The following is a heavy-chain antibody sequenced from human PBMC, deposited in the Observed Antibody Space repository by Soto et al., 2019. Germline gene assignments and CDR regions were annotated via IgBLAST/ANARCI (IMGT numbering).Heavy chain of an antibody. V-gene: IGHV4-4*02. Sequence: ETLSLSGAVSVGSISSSNWWSCVRQPPGKGLEWIGEIYHSGSTNYNPSLKSRVTISVDKSKNQFSLKLSSVTAADTAVYYCARDRHYGSGRGYYYYGMDVWGQGTTVTVSS. CDR3: ARDRHYGSGRGYYYYGMDV. J-gene: IGHJ6*02. CDR2: IYHSGST. CDR1: VGSISSSNW. D-gene: IGHD3-10*01.